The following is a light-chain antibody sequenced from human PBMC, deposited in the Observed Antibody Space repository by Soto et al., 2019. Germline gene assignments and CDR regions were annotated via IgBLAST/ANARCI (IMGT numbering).Light chain of an antibody. CDR3: CSSAPSRTFV. Sequence: QSALTQPASVSGSPGQSITISCSETSSGIGTYNYVSWYQLHPGKVPKLIIYEVNNRPSGISPRFSDSKSGKTASLTISGLQAEDEADYYCCSSAPSRTFVFGTGTKLTVL. J-gene: IGLJ1*01. V-gene: IGLV2-23*02. CDR2: EVN. CDR1: SSGIGTYNY.